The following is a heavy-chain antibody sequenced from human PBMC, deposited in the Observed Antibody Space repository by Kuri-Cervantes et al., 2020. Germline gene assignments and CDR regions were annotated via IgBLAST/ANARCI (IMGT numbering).Heavy chain of an antibody. J-gene: IGHJ6*02. Sequence: GESLKISCAASGFTFSSYAMHWVRQAPGKGREWVAVISYDGSNKYYADSVKGRFTISRDNSKNTLYLQMNSLRAEDTAVYYCAKDGPWSGTTWNYYYYGMDVWGQGTTVTVSS. CDR2: ISYDGSNK. CDR1: GFTFSSYA. D-gene: IGHD1-1*01. V-gene: IGHV3-30*14. CDR3: AKDGPWSGTTWNYYYYGMDV.